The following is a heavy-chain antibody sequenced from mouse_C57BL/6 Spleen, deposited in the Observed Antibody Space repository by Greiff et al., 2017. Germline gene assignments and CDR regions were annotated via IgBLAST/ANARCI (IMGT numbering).Heavy chain of an antibody. Sequence: VQLQQPGAELVMPGASVKLSCKASGYTFTSYWMHWVKQRPGQGLEWIGEIDPSDSYTNYNQKFKGKSTLTVDKSSSTAYMQLSSLTSEDSAVYYCARDWVYDVAYWGQGTLVTVSA. D-gene: IGHD2-12*01. V-gene: IGHV1-69*01. J-gene: IGHJ3*01. CDR3: ARDWVYDVAY. CDR2: IDPSDSYT. CDR1: GYTFTSYW.